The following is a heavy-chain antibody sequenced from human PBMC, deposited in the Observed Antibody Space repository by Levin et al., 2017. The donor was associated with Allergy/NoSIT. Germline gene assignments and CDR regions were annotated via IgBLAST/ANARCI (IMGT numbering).Heavy chain of an antibody. CDR2: INQDESEK. CDR1: GFTFGSYW. CDR3: TRLAAAGTFDY. Sequence: GGSLRLTCAASGFTFGSYWMSWVRQAPGKGLEWVVNINQDESEKYYVDSVEGRFTISRDNAKSSLYLQMNSLRAEDTAVYYCTRLAAAGTFDYWGQGTLVTVSS. V-gene: IGHV3-7*01. D-gene: IGHD6-13*01. J-gene: IGHJ4*02.